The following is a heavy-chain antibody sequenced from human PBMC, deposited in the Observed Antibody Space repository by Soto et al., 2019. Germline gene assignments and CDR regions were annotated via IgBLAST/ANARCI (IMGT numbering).Heavy chain of an antibody. Sequence: GGSLRLSCAASGFTFSSYAMHWVRQAPGKGLEWVAVISYDGSNKYYADSVKGRFTISRDNSKNTLYLQMNSLRAEDTAVYYCARDIVLMVYAPNTHYYYYGMDVWGQGTTVTVSS. CDR3: ARDIVLMVYAPNTHYYYYGMDV. CDR2: ISYDGSNK. V-gene: IGHV3-30-3*01. CDR1: GFTFSSYA. D-gene: IGHD2-8*01. J-gene: IGHJ6*02.